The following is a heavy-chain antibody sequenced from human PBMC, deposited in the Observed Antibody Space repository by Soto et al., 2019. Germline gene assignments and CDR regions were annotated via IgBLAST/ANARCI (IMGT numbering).Heavy chain of an antibody. CDR3: ARDSDYGPHFDY. D-gene: IGHD3-10*01. V-gene: IGHV4-59*01. CDR1: GGSISSYY. Sequence: SETLSLTCTVSGGSISSYYWSWIRQPPGKGLEWIGYIYYSGSTNYNPSLKSRVTISVDTSKNQFSLKLSSVTAADTAVYYCARDSDYGPHFDYWGQGTLVTV. J-gene: IGHJ4*02. CDR2: IYYSGST.